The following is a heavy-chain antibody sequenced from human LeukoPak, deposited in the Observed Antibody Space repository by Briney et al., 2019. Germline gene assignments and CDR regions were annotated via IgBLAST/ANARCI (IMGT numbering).Heavy chain of an antibody. D-gene: IGHD6-13*01. CDR3: ARGRGARSSRWYNWFDP. V-gene: IGHV4-34*01. Sequence: SETLSLTCAVYGGSFSAYYWSWIRQPPGKGLERIGEINHSGSTNYNPSLKSQVTISIDTSKNQFSLEMSSVTAADTAVYYCARGRGARSSRWYNWFDPWGQGTLVTVSS. CDR2: INHSGST. CDR1: GGSFSAYY. J-gene: IGHJ5*02.